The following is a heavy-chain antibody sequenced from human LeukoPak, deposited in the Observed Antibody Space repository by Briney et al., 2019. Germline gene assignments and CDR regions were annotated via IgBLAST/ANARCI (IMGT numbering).Heavy chain of an antibody. Sequence: GRSLRLSCAASGFTFSSYAMHWVRQAPGKGLEWVAVISYDGSNKYYADSVKGRFTISRDNSKNTLYLQMNSLRAEDTAVYYCARDLREYGDYGGYWGQGTLVTVSS. CDR3: ARDLREYGDYGGY. D-gene: IGHD4-17*01. J-gene: IGHJ4*02. CDR2: ISYDGSNK. V-gene: IGHV3-30-3*01. CDR1: GFTFSSYA.